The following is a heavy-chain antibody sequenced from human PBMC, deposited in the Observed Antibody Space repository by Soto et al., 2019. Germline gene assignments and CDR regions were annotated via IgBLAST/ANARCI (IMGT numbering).Heavy chain of an antibody. CDR1: GFTFSSYW. J-gene: IGHJ6*04. D-gene: IGHD2-15*01. V-gene: IGHV3-74*01. Sequence: TGGSLRLSCAASGFTFSSYWMHWVRQAPGKGLVWVSRINSDGSSTSYADSVKGRFTISRDNAKNTLYLQMNSLRAEDTAVYYCARDVGYCSGGSCYGNYYYYYGMDVWGKGTTVTVSS. CDR3: ARDVGYCSGGSCYGNYYYYYGMDV. CDR2: INSDGSST.